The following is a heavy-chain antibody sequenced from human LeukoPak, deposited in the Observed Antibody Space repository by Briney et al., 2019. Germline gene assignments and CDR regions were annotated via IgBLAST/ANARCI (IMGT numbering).Heavy chain of an antibody. V-gene: IGHV3-48*03. CDR3: ARDLPPSIAARPGAFDI. CDR1: GFTFSSYE. Sequence: GGSLRLSCAASGFTFSSYEMNWVRQAPGKGLEWVSYISSSGSTIYYADSVKGRFTISRDNAKNSLYLQMNSLRAEDTAVYYCARDLPPSIAARPGAFDIWGQGTMVTVSS. J-gene: IGHJ3*02. D-gene: IGHD6-6*01. CDR2: ISSSGSTI.